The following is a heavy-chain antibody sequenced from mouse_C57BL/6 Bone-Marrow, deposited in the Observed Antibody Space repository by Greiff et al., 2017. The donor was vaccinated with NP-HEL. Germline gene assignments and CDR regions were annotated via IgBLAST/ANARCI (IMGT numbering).Heavy chain of an antibody. CDR3: ARWFTIPTTWFAY. CDR1: GYTFTSYW. D-gene: IGHD1-1*02. CDR2: IYPGSGST. Sequence: VQLQESGAELVKPGASVKMSCKASGYTFTSYWITWVKQRPGQGLEWIGDIYPGSGSTNYNEKFKSKATLTVDTSSSTAYMQLSSLTSEDSAVYYCARWFTIPTTWFAYWGQGTLVTVSA. V-gene: IGHV1-55*01. J-gene: IGHJ3*01.